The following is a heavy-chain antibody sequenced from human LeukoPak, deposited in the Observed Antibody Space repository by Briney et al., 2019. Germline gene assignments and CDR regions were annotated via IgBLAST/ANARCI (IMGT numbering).Heavy chain of an antibody. D-gene: IGHD6-19*01. Sequence: GGSLRLSCAASGFTFSSYAMSWVRQAPGKGLEWVSAISGSGGSTYYADSVKGRFTISRDNSKNTLYLQMNSLRAEDTAVYYRAKTSVAGTVRYYFDYWGQGTLVTVSS. V-gene: IGHV3-23*01. CDR3: AKTSVAGTVRYYFDY. CDR1: GFTFSSYA. CDR2: ISGSGGST. J-gene: IGHJ4*02.